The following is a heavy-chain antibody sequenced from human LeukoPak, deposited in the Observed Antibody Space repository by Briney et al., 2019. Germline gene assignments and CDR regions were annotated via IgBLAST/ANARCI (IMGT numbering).Heavy chain of an antibody. J-gene: IGHJ4*02. CDR1: GFTFSSYS. CDR3: ARGTLNIPGEHGAFDY. V-gene: IGHV3-21*01. D-gene: IGHD1-14*01. CDR2: ISTSSSYI. Sequence: PGGSLRLSCAASGFTFSSYSMNWVRQAPGKGLEWVSSISTSSSYIHYADSVKGRFTISRDNSKNSLYLQMNSLRDEDTAVYYCARGTLNIPGEHGAFDYWGQGTLVTVSS.